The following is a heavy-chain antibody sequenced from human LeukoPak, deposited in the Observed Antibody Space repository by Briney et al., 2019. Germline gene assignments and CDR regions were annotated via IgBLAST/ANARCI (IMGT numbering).Heavy chain of an antibody. Sequence: ASVKVSCKASGYTFTSYGISWVRQAPGQGLEWMGWISAYNGKTNYAQKLQGRVTMTTDTSTSTAYMELRSLRSDDTAVYYCARDHYGSGSYSHYFDYWGQGTLVTVSS. CDR1: GYTFTSYG. CDR3: ARDHYGSGSYSHYFDY. J-gene: IGHJ4*02. D-gene: IGHD3-10*01. CDR2: ISAYNGKT. V-gene: IGHV1-18*01.